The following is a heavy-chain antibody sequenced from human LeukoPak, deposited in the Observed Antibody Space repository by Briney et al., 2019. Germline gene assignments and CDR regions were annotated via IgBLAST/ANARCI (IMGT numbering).Heavy chain of an antibody. CDR3: ARPERSEGYFDY. Sequence: SETLSLTCTVSGGSISSGGYYWSWIRQHPGKGLEWIGSIYYSGSTYYNPSLKSRVTISVDTSKNQFSLKLSSVTAADTAVYYCARPERSEGYFDYWGQGTLVTVSS. CDR2: IYYSGST. J-gene: IGHJ4*02. CDR1: GGSISSGGYY. D-gene: IGHD1-1*01. V-gene: IGHV4-39*01.